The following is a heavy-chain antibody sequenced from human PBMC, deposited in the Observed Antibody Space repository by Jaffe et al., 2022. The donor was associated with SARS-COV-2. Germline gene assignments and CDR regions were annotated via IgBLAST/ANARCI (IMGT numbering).Heavy chain of an antibody. J-gene: IGHJ4*02. CDR1: GFTFSSSA. CDR2: ISSSGDGT. V-gene: IGHV3-23*04. D-gene: IGHD2-21*02. CDR3: AKHGADSDPHFDY. Sequence: EVQLVESGGGLVQPGGSLRLSCIVSGFTFSSSAMNWVRQTPGRGLEWVSSISSSGDGTYYTASVKGRFTISRDNSKDTLYLQMNSLRDEDTAVYYCAKHGADSDPHFDYWGQGALVTVSS.